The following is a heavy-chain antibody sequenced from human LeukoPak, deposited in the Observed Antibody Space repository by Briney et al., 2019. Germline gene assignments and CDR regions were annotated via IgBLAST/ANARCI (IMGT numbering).Heavy chain of an antibody. CDR3: ARDEGRFLEWFADC. D-gene: IGHD3-3*01. Sequence: GGSLRLSCAASGFTFSRNGMHWVRQAPGKGLEWVAVIWYDGSNKHYADSVKGRFTISRDNSKNTMSLQMNSLRAEDTAIYYCARDEGRFLEWFADCWGQGTLVTVSS. CDR1: GFTFSRNG. J-gene: IGHJ4*02. V-gene: IGHV3-33*01. CDR2: IWYDGSNK.